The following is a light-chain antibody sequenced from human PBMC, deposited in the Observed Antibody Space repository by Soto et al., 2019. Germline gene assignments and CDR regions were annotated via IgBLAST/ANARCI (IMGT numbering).Light chain of an antibody. CDR2: EVS. Sequence: DIVMPQTPLSLSVTPGQPASISCKSSQSLLHSDEQTYLYWYMQKPGQPPQLLIYEVSNRFSGVSYRFRGSGSGTDFTLKISRVAAEDVGDYYCMQRKPLPWTFGQGTKVEIK. CDR3: MQRKPLPWT. J-gene: IGKJ1*01. V-gene: IGKV2D-29*01. CDR1: QSLLHSDEQTY.